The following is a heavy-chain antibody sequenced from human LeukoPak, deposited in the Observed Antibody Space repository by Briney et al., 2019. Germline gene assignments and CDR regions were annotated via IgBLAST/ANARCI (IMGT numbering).Heavy chain of an antibody. CDR2: ISAYNGNT. J-gene: IGHJ6*03. CDR3: ARGVPHYYYYMDV. Sequence: ASVTVSCKASAYTFTSYGISWVRHAPGQGLEWMGWISAYNGNTNYAQKLQGRVTMTTDTSTSTAYMELRSLRSDDTAVYYCARGVPHYYYYMDVWGKGITVTVYS. V-gene: IGHV1-18*01. CDR1: AYTFTSYG. D-gene: IGHD2-2*01.